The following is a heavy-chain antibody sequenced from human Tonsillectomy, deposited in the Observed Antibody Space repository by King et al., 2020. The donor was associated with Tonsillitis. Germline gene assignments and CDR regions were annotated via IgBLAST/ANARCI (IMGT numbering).Heavy chain of an antibody. CDR2: INHSGST. D-gene: IGHD5-18*01. J-gene: IGHJ4*02. CDR1: GGSLSGYY. V-gene: IGHV4-34*01. CDR3: ARGGYGNYFDS. Sequence: QLQQWGSGLLKPSETRSLTCAVHGGSLSGYYCSWTSQPPGKGLDWIGEINHSGSTNYNPSLKSRVTISVDTSKNQFSLKLSSVTAADTAVYYCARGGYGNYFDSWGQGTLVTVSS.